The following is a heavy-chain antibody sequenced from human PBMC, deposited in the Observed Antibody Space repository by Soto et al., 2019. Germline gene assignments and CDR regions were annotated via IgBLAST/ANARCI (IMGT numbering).Heavy chain of an antibody. Sequence: ETLSLTCTVSGDSVTSVSDYWVCLRQPPGKGLELIGYIYYSGSADYNPSLGSRVTISIDTSKNQFSLKLTSVTAADTAVYYCARGVGFGYYYYHMDLWGQGTTVTVSS. D-gene: IGHD3-10*01. CDR1: GDSVTSVSDY. J-gene: IGHJ6*02. V-gene: IGHV4-61*01. CDR2: IYYSGSA. CDR3: ARGVGFGYYYYHMDL.